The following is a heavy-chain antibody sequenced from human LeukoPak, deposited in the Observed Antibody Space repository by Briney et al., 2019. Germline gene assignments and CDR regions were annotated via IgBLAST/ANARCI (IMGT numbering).Heavy chain of an antibody. CDR1: RGSISSYY. J-gene: IGHJ5*02. CDR2: IYTSGST. D-gene: IGHD3-22*01. V-gene: IGHV4-4*07. Sequence: SETLSLTCTVSRGSISSYYRSWIRQPAGKGLEWIGRIYTSGSTNYNPSLKSRVTMSVDTSKNQFSLKLSSVTAADTAVYYCARGYDSSRYNWFDPWGQGTLVTVSS. CDR3: ARGYDSSRYNWFDP.